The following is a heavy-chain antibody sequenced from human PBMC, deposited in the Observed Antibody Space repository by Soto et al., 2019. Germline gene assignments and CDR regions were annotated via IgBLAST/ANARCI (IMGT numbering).Heavy chain of an antibody. CDR3: ARGGGYDYERFDP. V-gene: IGHV4-61*01. Sequence: PSETLSLTCTVSGGSVSSGSYYWSWIRQPPGKGLEWIGYIYYSGSTNYNPSLKSRVTISVDTSKNQFSLKLSSVTAADTAVYYCARGGGYDYERFDPWGQGTLVTVSS. CDR2: IYYSGST. D-gene: IGHD5-12*01. CDR1: GGSVSSGSYY. J-gene: IGHJ5*02.